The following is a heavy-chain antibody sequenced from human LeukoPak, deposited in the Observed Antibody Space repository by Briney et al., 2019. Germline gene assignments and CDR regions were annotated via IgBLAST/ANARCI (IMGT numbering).Heavy chain of an antibody. D-gene: IGHD2-15*01. J-gene: IGHJ6*03. V-gene: IGHV3-21*01. CDR3: ARGGGYCSGGSCSPMDV. CDR2: ISTSSSHI. Sequence: GGSLRLSCAASGFTFSLYPMNWVRQAPGKGLEWVSSISTSSSHIYFANSVKGRFTISRDNAKNSLYLQMNSLTAEDTAVYYRARGGGYCSGGSCSPMDVWGKGTTVTVSS. CDR1: GFTFSLYP.